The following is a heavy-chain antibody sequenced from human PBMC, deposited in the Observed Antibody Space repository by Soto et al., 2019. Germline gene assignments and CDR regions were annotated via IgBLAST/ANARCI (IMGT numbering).Heavy chain of an antibody. Sequence: GSLRLSCAASGFTFSSYDMHWVRQATGKGLEWVSAIGTAGDTYYPGSVKGRFTISRENAKNSLYLQMNSLRAEDTAVYYCAKEPYMTTVTLPHFDYWGQGTLVTVSS. V-gene: IGHV3-13*01. CDR1: GFTFSSYD. CDR3: AKEPYMTTVTLPHFDY. CDR2: IGTAGDT. D-gene: IGHD4-17*01. J-gene: IGHJ4*01.